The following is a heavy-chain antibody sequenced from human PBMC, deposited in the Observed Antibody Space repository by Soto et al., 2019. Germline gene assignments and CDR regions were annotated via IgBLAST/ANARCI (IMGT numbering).Heavy chain of an antibody. V-gene: IGHV4-34*01. D-gene: IGHD6-19*01. J-gene: IGHJ4*02. CDR1: GGSFSGYY. CDR2: INHSGST. Sequence: ASETLSLTCAVYGGSFSGYYWSWIRQPPGKGLEWIGEINHSGSTNYNPSLKSRVTISVDTSKNQFSLKLSSVTAADTAVYYCARLRSYSSGIDYWGQGTLVTVS. CDR3: ARLRSYSSGIDY.